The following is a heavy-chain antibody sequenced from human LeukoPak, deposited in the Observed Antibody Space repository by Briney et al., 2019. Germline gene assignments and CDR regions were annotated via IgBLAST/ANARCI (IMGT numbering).Heavy chain of an antibody. CDR3: ARDKGGGYILDY. Sequence: GASVKVSCKASGYTFTGYYIHWVRQAPGQGLECMGLINPSSGGTNYAQKFQAGVTMTRDTSISTAYMELSRLRSDDTAVYYCARDKGGGYILDYWGQGTLVTVSS. CDR1: GYTFTGYY. J-gene: IGHJ4*02. V-gene: IGHV1-2*02. CDR2: INPSSGGT. D-gene: IGHD5-12*01.